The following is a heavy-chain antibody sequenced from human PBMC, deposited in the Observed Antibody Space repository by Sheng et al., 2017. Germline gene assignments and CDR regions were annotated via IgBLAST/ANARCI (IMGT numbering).Heavy chain of an antibody. V-gene: IGHV1-46*01. D-gene: IGHD3-10*01. CDR1: EYTFTNYY. Sequence: QVQLVQSGAEVKKPGASVKVSCQASEYTFTNYYIHWVRQAPGQGLEWMAMVNPRGGRTSYAQKFKGRVSMTRDTSTSTVYMELSSLTSEDTAVYYCAREYHYYGTGSYNPYYFGLDVWDQGP. J-gene: IGHJ6*02. CDR2: VNPRGGRT. CDR3: AREYHYYGTGSYNPYYFGLDV.